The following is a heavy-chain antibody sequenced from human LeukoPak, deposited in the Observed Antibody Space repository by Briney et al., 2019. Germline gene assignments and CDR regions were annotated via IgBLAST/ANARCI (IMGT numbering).Heavy chain of an antibody. CDR2: IYSGGGT. Sequence: GGSLRLPCAASGFTVSSNYMSWVRQAPGKGLEWVSVIYSGGGTIYADSVKGRFTISRDNSKNMVFLQMNSLRAEDTAVYYCVRHGEGRAFDSWGQGTMVTISS. CDR1: GFTVSSNY. V-gene: IGHV3-66*04. CDR3: VRHGEGRAFDS. J-gene: IGHJ3*01. D-gene: IGHD3-10*01.